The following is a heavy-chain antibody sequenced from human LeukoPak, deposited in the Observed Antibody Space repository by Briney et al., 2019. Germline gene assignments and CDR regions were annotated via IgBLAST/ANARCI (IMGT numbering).Heavy chain of an antibody. CDR1: GGSISSSSHS. J-gene: IGHJ5*02. V-gene: IGHV4-39*01. Sequence: KASETLSLTCTVSGGSISSSSHSWGWIRQPPGKGLEWTGSIYYTGRTYYNPSLKSRVTISVDTSKNQFSLKLSSVTAADTAVYYCAQSLGSSNWIGNWFDPWGQGTLATVSP. CDR2: IYYTGRT. D-gene: IGHD6-13*01. CDR3: AQSLGSSNWIGNWFDP.